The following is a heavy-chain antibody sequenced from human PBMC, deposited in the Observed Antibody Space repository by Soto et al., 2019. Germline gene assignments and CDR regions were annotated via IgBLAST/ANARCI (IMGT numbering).Heavy chain of an antibody. D-gene: IGHD1-1*01. Sequence: QVHLVQSGAEVKKPGASVKVSCKGSGYAFTTYGITWVRQAPGQGLEWMGWISANNGNTNYAQKLQGRVTVTRDTATSTAYMELRSLRSDDTAVYSCARGRYGDYWGQGALVTVSS. CDR1: GYAFTTYG. J-gene: IGHJ4*02. V-gene: IGHV1-18*01. CDR2: ISANNGNT. CDR3: ARGRYGDY.